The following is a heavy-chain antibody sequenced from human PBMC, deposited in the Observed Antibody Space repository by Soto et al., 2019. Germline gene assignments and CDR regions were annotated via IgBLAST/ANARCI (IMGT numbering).Heavy chain of an antibody. CDR2: IIPIFGTA. CDR3: ARGYCSSTSCYEYNWFDP. Sequence: ASVKVSCKASGGTFSSYAISWVRQAPGQGLEWMGGIIPIFGTANYAQKFQGRVTITADESTSTAYMELSSLRSEDTAVYYCARGYCSSTSCYEYNWFDPWGQGTLVTVSS. J-gene: IGHJ5*02. CDR1: GGTFSSYA. V-gene: IGHV1-69*13. D-gene: IGHD2-2*01.